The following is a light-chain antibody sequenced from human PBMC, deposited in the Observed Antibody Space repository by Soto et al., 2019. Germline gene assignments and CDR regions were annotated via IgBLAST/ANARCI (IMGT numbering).Light chain of an antibody. Sequence: QSALTQPPSASGSPGQSVTISCTGTSSDVGGYNYVSWYQQHPGKAPKLMIYEVSKRPSGVPDRFSGSKSGNTASLTVSGLQADDEADYYCSSYAGSNNYVFGTGTKLTFL. CDR1: SSDVGGYNY. CDR2: EVS. CDR3: SSYAGSNNYV. V-gene: IGLV2-8*01. J-gene: IGLJ1*01.